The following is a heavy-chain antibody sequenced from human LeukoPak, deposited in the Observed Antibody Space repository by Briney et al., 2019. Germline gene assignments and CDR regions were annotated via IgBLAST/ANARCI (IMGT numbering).Heavy chain of an antibody. J-gene: IGHJ4*02. V-gene: IGHV3-30*01. D-gene: IGHD3-9*01. CDR1: GVTFSSYA. Sequence: GGSLRLSCAASGVTFSSYAMHWVRQAPGKGLEWVAVISYDGSNKYYADSVKGRFTISRDNSKNTLYLQMNSLRAEDTAVYYCARSPTYYDTKPFDYWGQGTLVTVSS. CDR3: ARSPTYYDTKPFDY. CDR2: ISYDGSNK.